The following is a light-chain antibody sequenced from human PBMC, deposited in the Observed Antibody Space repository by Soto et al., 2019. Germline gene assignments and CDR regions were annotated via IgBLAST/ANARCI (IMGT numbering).Light chain of an antibody. CDR1: SSDVGLYNF. V-gene: IGLV2-8*01. CDR2: DVT. CDR3: SSYTSSSTLV. J-gene: IGLJ3*02. Sequence: QSVLTQPPSASGSPGQSVTISCTGTSSDVGLYNFVSWYQQHPGRAPKLTIYDVTKRPSGVPDRFSGSKSGNTASLTISGLQAEDEADYYCSSYTSSSTLVFGGGTKVTVL.